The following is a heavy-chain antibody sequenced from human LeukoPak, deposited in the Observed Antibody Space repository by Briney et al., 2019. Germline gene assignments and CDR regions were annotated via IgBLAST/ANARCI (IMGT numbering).Heavy chain of an antibody. CDR1: GYTFTSYG. V-gene: IGHV1-18*01. Sequence: ASVKVSCKASGYTFTSYGISWVRQAPGQGLEWMGWISAYNGNTNYAQKLQGRVTMTTDTSTSTAYMELRSLRSDDTAVYYCAAQAHYGSGSYYNLAAGDWGQGTLVTVSS. D-gene: IGHD3-10*01. CDR3: AAQAHYGSGSYYNLAAGD. J-gene: IGHJ4*02. CDR2: ISAYNGNT.